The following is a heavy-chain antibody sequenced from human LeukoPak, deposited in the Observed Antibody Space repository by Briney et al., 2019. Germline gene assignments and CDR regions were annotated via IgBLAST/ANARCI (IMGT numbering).Heavy chain of an antibody. CDR2: TFYSGST. J-gene: IGHJ3*02. D-gene: IGHD6-19*01. CDR1: GGSISSRSYY. Sequence: PSETLSLTCTVSGGSISSRSYYWGWIRQPPGKGLEWIGSTFYSGSTYHNPSLKSRVTISVDTSKNQFSLNLRSVTAADTSVYFCVGHPYRSGYSSGWYPGAFDIWGQGTMVTVSS. CDR3: VGHPYRSGYSSGWYPGAFDI. V-gene: IGHV4-39*01.